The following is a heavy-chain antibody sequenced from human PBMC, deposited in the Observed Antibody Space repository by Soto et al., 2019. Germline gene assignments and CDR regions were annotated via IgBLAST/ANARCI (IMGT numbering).Heavy chain of an antibody. V-gene: IGHV4-59*01. J-gene: IGHJ6*02. CDR3: ARVSSQVAIFGVVTPYYYGMDV. D-gene: IGHD3-3*01. Sequence: SETLSLTCTVSGGSISSYYWIWIRQPPGKGLEWIGYIYYSGSTNYNPSLKSRVTISVDTSKNQFSLKLSSVTAADTAVYYCARVSSQVAIFGVVTPYYYGMDVWGQGTTVTVSS. CDR2: IYYSGST. CDR1: GGSISSYY.